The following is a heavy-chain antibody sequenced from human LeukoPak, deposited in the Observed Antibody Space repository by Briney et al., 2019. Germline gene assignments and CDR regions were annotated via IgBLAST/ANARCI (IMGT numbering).Heavy chain of an antibody. CDR2: IDPSGGST. V-gene: IGHV1-46*01. CDR3: ARDQLRYYGSNNYYSDMDF. Sequence: GASVKVSCKASGYTFTSYFMHWVRQAPGQGLEWMGIIDPSGGSTSYAQKFQGRVTMTTDTSTNTGYMELRSLRSDDTAVYFCARDQLRYYGSNNYYSDMDFWGQGTTVTVSS. D-gene: IGHD3-10*01. CDR1: GYTFTSYF. J-gene: IGHJ6*02.